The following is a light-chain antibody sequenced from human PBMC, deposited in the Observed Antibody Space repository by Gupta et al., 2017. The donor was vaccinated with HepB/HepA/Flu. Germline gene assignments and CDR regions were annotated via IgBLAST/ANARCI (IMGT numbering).Light chain of an antibody. CDR3: SSYAGSNNWV. Sequence: QSALTQPPSASGSAGQSVTLSCTGTSSDVGAYNYVSWYQQHPGKAPQLMIYEVSKRPSGVPDRFSGSKSGNTASLTVSVLQAEDEADYYCSSYAGSNNWVFGGGTKLTVL. CDR1: SSDVGAYNY. V-gene: IGLV2-8*01. CDR2: EVS. J-gene: IGLJ3*02.